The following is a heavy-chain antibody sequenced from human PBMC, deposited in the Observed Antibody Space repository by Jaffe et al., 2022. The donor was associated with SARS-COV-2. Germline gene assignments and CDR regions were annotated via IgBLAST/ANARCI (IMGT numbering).Heavy chain of an antibody. Sequence: QVQLVQSGAEVKKPGASVKVSCKASGYTFTTYYMHWVRQAPGQGLEWMGIINPSGGTTSYAQKFQGRVTVTRDTSTRTVYMELSSLRSEDTAVYYCAAGAIYDSSGPQFDYWGQGTLVIVSS. CDR1: GYTFTTYY. CDR3: AAGAIYDSSGPQFDY. CDR2: INPSGGTT. V-gene: IGHV1-46*01. D-gene: IGHD3-22*01. J-gene: IGHJ4*02.